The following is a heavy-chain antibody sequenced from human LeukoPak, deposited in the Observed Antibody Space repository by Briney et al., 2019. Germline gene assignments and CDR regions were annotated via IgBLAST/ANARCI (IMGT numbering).Heavy chain of an antibody. CDR3: ARDEGPLGSMDD. V-gene: IGHV4-59*01. Sequence: SETLSLTWTVSGGSISSYYWSWIRQPPGKGLEWIGYIYYSGSTNYNPSLKSRVTISVDTSKNQFSLKLSSVTAADTAVYYCARDEGPLGSMDDWGKGTTVTVSS. CDR2: IYYSGST. J-gene: IGHJ6*03. D-gene: IGHD7-27*01. CDR1: GGSISSYY.